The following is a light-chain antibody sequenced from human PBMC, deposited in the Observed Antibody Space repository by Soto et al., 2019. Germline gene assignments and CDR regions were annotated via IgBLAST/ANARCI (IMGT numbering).Light chain of an antibody. Sequence: EIVLTQSPGTLSLSPGDRATLSCRASQSVSRSYLGWYQQKPGQAPRLLMYGASIRAAGVPDRFSGSGSGTECTLTISRLEPEDFTVYYCHHYETCGQGTKVEIK. V-gene: IGKV3-20*01. CDR3: HHYET. CDR2: GAS. J-gene: IGKJ1*01. CDR1: QSVSRSY.